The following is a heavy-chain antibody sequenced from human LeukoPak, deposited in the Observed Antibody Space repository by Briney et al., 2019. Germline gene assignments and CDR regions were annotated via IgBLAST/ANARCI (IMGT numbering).Heavy chain of an antibody. CDR2: INPNSGGT. V-gene: IGHV1-2*02. CDR1: GYTFTGYY. CDR3: ARVLGDSSGWYGGGY. J-gene: IGHJ4*02. D-gene: IGHD6-19*01. Sequence: GASVKVSCKASGYTFTGYYMHWVRQAPGQGLEWMGWINPNSGGTNYAQKFQGRVTVTRDTSISTAYMELGRLRSDDTAVYYCARVLGDSSGWYGGGYWGQGTLVTVSS.